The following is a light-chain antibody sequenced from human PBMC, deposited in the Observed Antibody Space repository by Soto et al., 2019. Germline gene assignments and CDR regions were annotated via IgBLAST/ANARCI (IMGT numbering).Light chain of an antibody. V-gene: IGKV3-15*01. J-gene: IGKJ5*01. CDR2: GAS. Sequence: EIVMTQSPATLSVSPGESATLSCRASQSVSTNLAWHQQKPGQAPRLLIYGASTRATGIPARFSGSGSGTEFTLTISSLQSEDFAVYYCQQYDNWPPITFGQGTRLEIK. CDR3: QQYDNWPPIT. CDR1: QSVSTN.